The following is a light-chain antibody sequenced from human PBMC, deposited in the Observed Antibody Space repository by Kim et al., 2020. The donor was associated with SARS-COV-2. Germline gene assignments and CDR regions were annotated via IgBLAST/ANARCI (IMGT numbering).Light chain of an antibody. Sequence: PGDRATLSCRASQTINNRLVWYQQKPGQAPRLLIYDATTRATGVPARFIGSGSETDFTLTISSLQSEDFAVYYCKQSNDWPPLTFGQGTKVDIK. CDR2: DAT. J-gene: IGKJ1*01. CDR1: QTINNR. CDR3: KQSNDWPPLT. V-gene: IGKV3-15*01.